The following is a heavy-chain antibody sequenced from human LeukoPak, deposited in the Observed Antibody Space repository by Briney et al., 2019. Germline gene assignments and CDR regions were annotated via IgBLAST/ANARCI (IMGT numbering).Heavy chain of an antibody. CDR3: AKHALYDSSGYYISYDY. CDR1: GFTFSSYS. V-gene: IGHV3-21*04. J-gene: IGHJ4*02. D-gene: IGHD3-22*01. CDR2: ISSSSSYL. Sequence: GGSLRLSCAASGFTFSSYSMNWVRQAPGKGLEWVSSISSSSSYLYYADSVKGRFTISRDNSKNTLYLQMNSLRAEDTAVYYCAKHALYDSSGYYISYDYWGQGTLVTVSS.